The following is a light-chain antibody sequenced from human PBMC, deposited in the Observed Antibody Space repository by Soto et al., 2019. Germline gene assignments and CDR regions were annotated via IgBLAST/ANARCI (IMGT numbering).Light chain of an antibody. V-gene: IGKV1-27*01. CDR3: QQYNSAPRT. CDR1: QGISNY. Sequence: DIQMTQSPSSLSASVGDRVTITCRAIQGISNYLAWYQQKPGKVPKLLIYAASTLQSGVPSRFSGSGSGTDFTLTISSLQPEDVATYYCQQYNSAPRTFGQGTKVEIK. CDR2: AAS. J-gene: IGKJ1*01.